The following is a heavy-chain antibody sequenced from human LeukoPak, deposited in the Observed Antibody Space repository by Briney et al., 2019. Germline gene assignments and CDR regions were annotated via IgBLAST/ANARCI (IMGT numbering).Heavy chain of an antibody. Sequence: GGSLTLSCAASGFTFSSYDMSWVRQAPGKGLEWVSTLSGSGASTSYADSVKGRFTISRDNSKNTLYLQMNSLRAEDTARYYCEKQKGYCSGGSCYYSDYWGQGTLVTVSS. J-gene: IGHJ4*02. V-gene: IGHV3-23*01. CDR1: GFTFSSYD. CDR3: EKQKGYCSGGSCYYSDY. D-gene: IGHD2-15*01. CDR2: LSGSGAST.